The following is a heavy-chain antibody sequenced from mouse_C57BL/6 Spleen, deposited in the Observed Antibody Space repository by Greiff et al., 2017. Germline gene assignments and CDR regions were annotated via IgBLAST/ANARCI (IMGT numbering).Heavy chain of an antibody. CDR2: IWSGGST. D-gene: IGHD1-2*01. J-gene: IGHJ4*01. V-gene: IGHV2-2*01. CDR1: GFSLTSYG. CDR3: ARRHYDYYAMDC. Sequence: QVQLKESGPGLVQPSQSLSITCTVSGFSLTSYGVHWVRQAPGKGLEWLGVIWSGGSTDGNETFITRMSIIKDNSKCKVFFKMNSLQADDTAIYYCARRHYDYYAMDCQGQGPSVTVSS.